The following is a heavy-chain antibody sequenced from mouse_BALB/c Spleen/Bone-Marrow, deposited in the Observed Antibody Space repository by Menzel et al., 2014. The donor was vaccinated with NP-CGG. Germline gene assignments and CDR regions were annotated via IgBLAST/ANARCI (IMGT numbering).Heavy chain of an antibody. CDR1: GFNIKDTY. CDR2: IDPANGNT. Sequence: VHVKQSGAELVKPGASVKSSCTASGFNIKDTYMHWVKQRPEQGLEWIGRIDPANGNTKYDPKFQGKATITADTSSNTAYLQLSSLTSEDTAVYFCARAYYGNYPYAMDYWGQGTSVTVSS. V-gene: IGHV14-3*02. D-gene: IGHD2-10*01. CDR3: ARAYYGNYPYAMDY. J-gene: IGHJ4*01.